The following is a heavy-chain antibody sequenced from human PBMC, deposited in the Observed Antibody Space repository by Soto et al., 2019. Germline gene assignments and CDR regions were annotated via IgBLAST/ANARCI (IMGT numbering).Heavy chain of an antibody. CDR3: AKDASGGGYNDAFDI. CDR1: GFTFDDYA. D-gene: IGHD1-26*01. V-gene: IGHV3-9*01. CDR2: ISWNSGSI. J-gene: IGHJ3*02. Sequence: EVQLVESGGGLVQPGRSLRLSCAASGFTFDDYAMHWVRQAPGKGLEWVSGISWNSGSIGYADSVKGRFTISRDNAKNSLYLQMNSLRAEDTALCYCAKDASGGGYNDAFDIWGQGTMVTVSS.